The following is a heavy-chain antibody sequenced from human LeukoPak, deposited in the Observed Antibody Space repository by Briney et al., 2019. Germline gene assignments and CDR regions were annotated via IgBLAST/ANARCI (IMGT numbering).Heavy chain of an antibody. V-gene: IGHV3-23*01. Sequence: GGSLRLSCAASGFTFSSYSMNWVRQAPGKGLEWVSSISGSGDSTYYADSVKGRFTISRDNSKNTLYLQMNSLRAEDTAVYHCAPSSSIAPNWFDPWGQGTLVTVSS. D-gene: IGHD6-6*01. CDR1: GFTFSSYS. CDR2: ISGSGDST. CDR3: APSSSIAPNWFDP. J-gene: IGHJ5*02.